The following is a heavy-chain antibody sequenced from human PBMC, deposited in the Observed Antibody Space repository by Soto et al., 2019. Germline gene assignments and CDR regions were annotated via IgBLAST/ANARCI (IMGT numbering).Heavy chain of an antibody. CDR1: GFTFTNYG. CDR2: ISYDGNNE. Sequence: GGSLRLSCAASGFTFTNYGIHWVRQAPGEGLEWVAMISYDGNNEYYADSVKGRFSVSRDNSTSTQYLQMNSLRAEDTAGYYCAKDLRQWLVGGVDYWGQGTLVTVSS. D-gene: IGHD6-19*01. J-gene: IGHJ4*02. CDR3: AKDLRQWLVGGVDY. V-gene: IGHV3-30*18.